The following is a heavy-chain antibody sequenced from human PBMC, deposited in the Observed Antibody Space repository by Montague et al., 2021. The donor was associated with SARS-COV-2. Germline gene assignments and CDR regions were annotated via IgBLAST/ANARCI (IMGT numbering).Heavy chain of an antibody. J-gene: IGHJ4*02. CDR2: TYYSGST. CDR3: ARDQGRWLQPGVSFDY. Sequence: SETLSLTCTVSGGSISSYYWSWIRQPPGKGLEWIGYTYYSGSTNYDPSLKSRVTISVDTSKNQFSLKLSSVTAADTAVYYCARDQGRWLQPGVSFDYWGQGTLVTVSS. V-gene: IGHV4-59*01. CDR1: GGSISSYY. D-gene: IGHD5-24*01.